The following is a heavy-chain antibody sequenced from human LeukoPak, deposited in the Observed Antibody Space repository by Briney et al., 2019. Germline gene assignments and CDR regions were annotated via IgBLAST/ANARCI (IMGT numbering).Heavy chain of an antibody. Sequence: TSETLSLTCAVSGGSISSGGYSWSWIRQPPGKGLEWIGYIYHSGSTYYNPSLKSRVTISVDTSKNQFSLKLRSVTAADTAIYYCARGPLDSGYTYFDYWGQGTLVSVAS. CDR2: IYHSGST. CDR1: GGSISSGGYS. CDR3: ARGPLDSGYTYFDY. J-gene: IGHJ4*02. V-gene: IGHV4-30-2*01. D-gene: IGHD6-13*01.